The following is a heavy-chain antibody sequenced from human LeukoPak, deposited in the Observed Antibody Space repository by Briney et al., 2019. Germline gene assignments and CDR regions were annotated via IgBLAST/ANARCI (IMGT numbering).Heavy chain of an antibody. D-gene: IGHD2-15*01. Sequence: SQTLSLTCTVSGGSISSGDYYWSRIRQPPGKGLEWIGYIYYSGSTYYNPSLKSRVTISVDTSKNQFSLKLSSVTAADTAVYYCASQVVVAARGGWFDPWGQGTLVTVSS. V-gene: IGHV4-30-4*01. CDR2: IYYSGST. J-gene: IGHJ5*02. CDR3: ASQVVVAARGGWFDP. CDR1: GGSISSGDYY.